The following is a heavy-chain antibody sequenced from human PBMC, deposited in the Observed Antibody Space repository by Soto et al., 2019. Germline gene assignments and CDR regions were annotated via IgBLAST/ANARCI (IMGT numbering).Heavy chain of an antibody. V-gene: IGHV3-48*01. CDR3: ASSLQYSSSWYETDYYYYMDV. CDR1: GFTFSSYS. Sequence: GGSLRLSCAASGFTFSSYSMNWVRQAPGKGLEWVSYISSSSSTIYYADSVKGRFTISRDNAKNSLYLQMNSLRAEDTAVYYCASSLQYSSSWYETDYYYYMDVWGKGTTVTVS. CDR2: ISSSSSTI. D-gene: IGHD6-13*01. J-gene: IGHJ6*03.